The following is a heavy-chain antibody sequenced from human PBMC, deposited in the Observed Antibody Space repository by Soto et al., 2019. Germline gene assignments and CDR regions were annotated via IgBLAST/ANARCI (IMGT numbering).Heavy chain of an antibody. D-gene: IGHD1-26*01. CDR2: ISAYNGNT. J-gene: IGHJ3*02. CDR3: ARVGATQEGAFDI. Sequence: GASVKVSCSASCYTSASCGISWVRQAPGQGLEWMGLISAYNGNTNYAQKLQGRVTMTTDTSTSTAYMELRSLRPADTAVYSSARVGATQEGAFDIWGQGTMVTVSS. CDR1: CYTSASCG. V-gene: IGHV1-18*01.